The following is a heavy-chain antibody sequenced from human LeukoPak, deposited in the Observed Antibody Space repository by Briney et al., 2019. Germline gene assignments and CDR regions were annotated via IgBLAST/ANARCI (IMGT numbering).Heavy chain of an antibody. V-gene: IGHV3-66*04. J-gene: IGHJ6*03. D-gene: IGHD2-2*01. CDR2: IYSGGST. Sequence: GGSLRLSCAASGFTVSSNYMSWVRQAPGKGLEWVSVIYSGGSTYYADSVQGRFTISKDNAKNSLYLQMNSLRAEDTALYYCARQQYQLPHYYYYYMDVWGKGTTVTVSS. CDR3: ARQQYQLPHYYYYYMDV. CDR1: GFTVSSNY.